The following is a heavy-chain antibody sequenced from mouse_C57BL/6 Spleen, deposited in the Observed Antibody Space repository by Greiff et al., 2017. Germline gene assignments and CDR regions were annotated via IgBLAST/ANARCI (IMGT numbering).Heavy chain of an antibody. CDR2: IYPGDGDT. CDR3: AREDYGSRRAMDY. D-gene: IGHD1-1*01. V-gene: IGHV1-80*01. CDR1: GYAFSSYW. Sequence: QVQLKESGAELVKPGASVKISCKASGYAFSSYWMNWVKQRPGKGLEWIGQIYPGDGDTNYNGKFKGKATLTADKSSSTAYMQLSSLTSEDSAVYFCAREDYGSRRAMDYWGQGTSVTVSS. J-gene: IGHJ4*01.